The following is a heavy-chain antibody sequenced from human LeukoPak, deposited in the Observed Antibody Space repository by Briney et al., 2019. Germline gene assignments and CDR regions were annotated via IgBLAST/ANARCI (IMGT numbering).Heavy chain of an antibody. V-gene: IGHV4-61*02. J-gene: IGHJ3*02. CDR1: GGSISSGSYY. D-gene: IGHD3-22*01. CDR3: ARAISYYYDTRIHDAFDI. CDR2: IYTSGST. Sequence: PSETLSLTCTGSGGSISSGSYYWTWIRQPAGKGLEWIGRIYTSGSTNYNPSLKSRVTISVDTSKNQFSLKLSAVTAADTAVYYCARAISYYYDTRIHDAFDIWGQGTMVTVSS.